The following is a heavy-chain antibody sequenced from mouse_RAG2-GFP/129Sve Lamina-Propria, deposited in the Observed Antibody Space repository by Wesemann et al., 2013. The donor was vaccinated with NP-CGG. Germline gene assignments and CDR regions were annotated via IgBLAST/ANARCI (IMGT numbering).Heavy chain of an antibody. V-gene: IGHV1-74*01. D-gene: IGHD2-10*01. CDR2: IHPSDSET. CDR3: ARSLLPFDY. CDR1: GYTFTSYW. Sequence: QVQLQQPGAELVKPGASVKLSCKASGYTFTSYWMNWVKQRPGRGLEWIGRIHPSDSETHYNQKFKSKATLTVDKSSSTAYIQLSSLTSEDSAVYYCARSLLPFDYWGQGTTLTVSS. J-gene: IGHJ2*01.